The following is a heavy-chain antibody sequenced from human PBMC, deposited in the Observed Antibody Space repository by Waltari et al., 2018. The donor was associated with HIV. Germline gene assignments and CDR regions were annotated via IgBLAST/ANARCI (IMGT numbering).Heavy chain of an antibody. CDR2: INRSGSS. CDR3: ATGRKGRFCSSSSCYGYDS. D-gene: IGHD2-2*01. J-gene: IGHJ4*02. CDR1: GGSFSGSY. Sequence: QAQLQQWGAGLLKPSETLSLTCAGYGGSFSGSYWTWIRQSPGKGLEWIGEINRSGSSDYNPSLKSRVTLSIDTSRKQFSLKLTSVTAADTAVYYCATGRKGRFCSSSSCYGYDSWGQGTLVTVSS. V-gene: IGHV4-34*01.